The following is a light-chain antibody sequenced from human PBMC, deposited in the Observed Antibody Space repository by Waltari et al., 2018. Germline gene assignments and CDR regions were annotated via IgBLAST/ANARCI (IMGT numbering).Light chain of an antibody. CDR3: QVWDSSSNGL. J-gene: IGLJ2*01. Sequence: SYELTQPPSVSADSGQTARITCGGDNIGSKDLPWYQQKPPQAPVLVIYADSKRPSGIPERFSGSNSGNTATLTISRVEAGDEADYYCQVWDSSSNGLFGGGTRLTVL. CDR1: NIGSKD. CDR2: ADS. V-gene: IGLV3-21*02.